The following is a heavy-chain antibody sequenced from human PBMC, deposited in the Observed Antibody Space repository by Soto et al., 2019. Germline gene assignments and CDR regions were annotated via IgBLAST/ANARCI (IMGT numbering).Heavy chain of an antibody. CDR1: GGPFSSYA. D-gene: IGHD3-3*01. Sequence: SVKVSFKACGGPFSSYAISWVRQAPGQGLEWIPAIIPIFGTANYAQKFQGRVTITADESTSTAYMELSSLRSEDTAVYYCARASYYDFWSGYSTYYYYYGMDVWGQGTTVTVSS. CDR3: ARASYYDFWSGYSTYYYYYGMDV. CDR2: IIPIFGTA. J-gene: IGHJ6*02. V-gene: IGHV1-69*13.